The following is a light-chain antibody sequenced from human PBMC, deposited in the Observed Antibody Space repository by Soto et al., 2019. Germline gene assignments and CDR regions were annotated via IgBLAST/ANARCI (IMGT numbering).Light chain of an antibody. J-gene: IGKJ3*01. CDR3: QQYSSVPV. V-gene: IGKV1-27*01. Sequence: DIQMTQSPTSLSASVGDRVTITCRASQGISNFVAWYQQKPGKAPKLLIYAASTLQSGVPSRFSGRGSGTDFPITINRLQHEDVATYSCQQYSSVPVFGPGTKVEIK. CDR2: AAS. CDR1: QGISNF.